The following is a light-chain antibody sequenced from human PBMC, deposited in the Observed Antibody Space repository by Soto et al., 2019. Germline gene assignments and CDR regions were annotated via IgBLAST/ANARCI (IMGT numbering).Light chain of an antibody. J-gene: IGLJ2*01. V-gene: IGLV2-14*01. CDR2: EVS. Sequence: QSALTQPASVSGSPGQSITISCTGTSSDVGGYKYVSWYQQLPDKAPKLIIFEVSNRPSGISSRFSGSKSGNTASLTISGLQAEDEADYYCASYTSSSTSVIFGRGTKVTVL. CDR3: ASYTSSSTSVI. CDR1: SSDVGGYKY.